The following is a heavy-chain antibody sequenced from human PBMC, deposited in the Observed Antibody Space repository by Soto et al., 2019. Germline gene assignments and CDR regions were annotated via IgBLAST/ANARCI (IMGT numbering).Heavy chain of an antibody. Sequence: PGGSLRLSCAASGFTFSSYSMNWVRQAPGKGLEWVSYISSSSSTIYYADSLRSRLTITKDTSKNQVVLTMTNMDPMDTGTYYCAHKGPEDWPLDYWGQGTLVTVSS. V-gene: IGHV3-48*04. CDR3: AHKGPEDWPLDY. J-gene: IGHJ4*02. CDR2: ISSSSSTI. CDR1: GFTFSSYS. D-gene: IGHD3-9*01.